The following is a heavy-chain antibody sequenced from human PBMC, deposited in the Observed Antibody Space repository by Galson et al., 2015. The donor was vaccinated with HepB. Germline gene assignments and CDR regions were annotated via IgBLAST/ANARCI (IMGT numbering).Heavy chain of an antibody. CDR3: ARGWMGQYSEKGRYYYYYMDV. CDR2: ISAYNGNT. J-gene: IGHJ6*03. V-gene: IGHV1-18*01. D-gene: IGHD1-26*01. CDR1: GYTFTSYG. Sequence: SVKVSCKASGYTFTSYGISWVRQAPGQGLEWMGWISAYNGNTNYAQKLQGRVTMTTDTSTSTAYMELRSLRSDDTAVYYCARGWMGQYSEKGRYYYYYMDVWGKGTTVTVSS.